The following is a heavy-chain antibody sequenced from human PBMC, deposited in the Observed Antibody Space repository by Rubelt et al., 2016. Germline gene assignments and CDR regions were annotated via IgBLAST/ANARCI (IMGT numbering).Heavy chain of an antibody. CDR3: ARVGGASYYDSSGPFDY. J-gene: IGHJ4*02. V-gene: IGHV3-7*01. Sequence: EVQLVESGGGLVQPGGSLRLSCAASGFTFSSYWMSWVRQAPGKGLEWVANIKQDGSEKYYVDSVKGRFTLSRDNAKNSLYLQMNSLRAEDTAVYYCARVGGASYYDSSGPFDYWVQGTLVTVSS. CDR1: GFTFSSYW. CDR2: IKQDGSEK. D-gene: IGHD3-22*01.